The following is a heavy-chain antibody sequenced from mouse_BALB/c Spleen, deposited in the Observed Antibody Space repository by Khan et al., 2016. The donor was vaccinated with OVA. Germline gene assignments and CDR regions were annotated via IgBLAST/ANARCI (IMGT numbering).Heavy chain of an antibody. CDR3: IRDGISEFAY. Sequence: QVQLQQSGPEPVRPGASVKISCKGSGYTFADSGMHWVRQSHATSLEWIGVISTYYGNIKYNQKFEGRATMTVDKSSSTAYMELARMTSEDSAVDFCIRDGISEFAYGGQGTLVTVSA. D-gene: IGHD2-3*01. J-gene: IGHJ3*01. V-gene: IGHV1S137*01. CDR2: ISTYYGNI. CDR1: GYTFADSG.